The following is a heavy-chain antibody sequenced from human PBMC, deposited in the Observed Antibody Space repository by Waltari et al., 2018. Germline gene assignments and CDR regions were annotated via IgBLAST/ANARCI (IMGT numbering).Heavy chain of an antibody. D-gene: IGHD2-21*01. CDR1: GGSFSGYY. J-gene: IGHJ6*03. CDR3: ARDYRSCGGDCYRYYYYYYMDV. V-gene: IGHV4-34*01. CDR2: INHSGST. Sequence: QVQLQQWGAGLLKPSETLSLTCAVYGGSFSGYYWSWIRQPPGKGLEWIGEINHSGSTNYNPSLKSRVTISVDTSKNQFSLKLSAGTAADTAVYYCARDYRSCGGDCYRYYYYYYMDVWGKGTTVTVSS.